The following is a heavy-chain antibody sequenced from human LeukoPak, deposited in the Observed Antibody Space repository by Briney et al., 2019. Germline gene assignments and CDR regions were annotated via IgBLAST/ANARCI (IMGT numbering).Heavy chain of an antibody. CDR3: ARPSPLTGDPHFDY. J-gene: IGHJ4*02. Sequence: GGSLRLSCAASGFTFSSYWMHWVRQAPGKGLVWVSRINSDGSSTTYADSVKGRFTISRDNAKSTLYLQMNSLRAEDTAVYYCARPSPLTGDPHFDYWGQGTLATVSS. D-gene: IGHD7-27*01. CDR1: GFTFSSYW. V-gene: IGHV3-74*01. CDR2: INSDGSST.